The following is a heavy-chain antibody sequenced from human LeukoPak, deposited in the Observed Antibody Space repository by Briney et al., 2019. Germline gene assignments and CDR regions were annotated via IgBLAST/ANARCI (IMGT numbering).Heavy chain of an antibody. J-gene: IGHJ4*02. CDR1: GFTFSSYA. D-gene: IGHD2-2*01. V-gene: IGHV3-64*01. CDR3: ARDDSTSCGYDY. Sequence: GSLRLSCAASGFTFSSYAMHWVRQAPGKGLEYVSAISSNGGSTYYANSVKGRFTISRDNSKNTLYLQMGSLRAEDMAVYYCARDDSTSCGYDYWGQGTLVTVSS. CDR2: ISSNGGST.